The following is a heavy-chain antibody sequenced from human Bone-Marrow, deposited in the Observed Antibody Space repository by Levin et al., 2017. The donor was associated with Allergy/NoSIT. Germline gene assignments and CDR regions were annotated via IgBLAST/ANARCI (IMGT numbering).Heavy chain of an antibody. J-gene: IGHJ6*03. CDR1: GYVLSTYG. D-gene: IGHD3-22*01. CDR2: INTNTGNP. Sequence: AASVKVSCKASGYVLSTYGLNWVRQSPGQGLEWVGWINTNTGNPTYAQGFIGRFVFSVDTSVSTAYLQISSLKSEDTAVYYCARGERWLSRPKYFYHYYMDVWGQGTTVTVSS. CDR3: ARGERWLSRPKYFYHYYMDV. V-gene: IGHV7-4-1*02.